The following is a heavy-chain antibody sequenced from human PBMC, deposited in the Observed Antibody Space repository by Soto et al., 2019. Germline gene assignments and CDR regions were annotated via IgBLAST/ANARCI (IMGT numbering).Heavy chain of an antibody. CDR2: IYYSGST. D-gene: IGHD2-15*01. CDR3: ATHTPAISISDH. CDR1: GGSISSSSYY. J-gene: IGHJ4*02. V-gene: IGHV4-39*01. Sequence: QLQLQESGPGLVKPSETLSLTCTVSGGSISSSSYYWGWIRQPPGKGLEWIGSIYYSGSTYYNPSLKSRVTISVDTSKTLFSLKLSSVTAADTAVYYCATHTPAISISDHWGQGTLVTVSS.